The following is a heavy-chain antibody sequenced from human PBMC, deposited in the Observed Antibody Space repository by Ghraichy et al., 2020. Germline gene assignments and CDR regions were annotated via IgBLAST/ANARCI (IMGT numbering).Heavy chain of an antibody. Sequence: SQTLSLPCVISGDSVSSSSAAWIWIRQSPSRGLEWLGMTYYRSKWYSVYAMSVNSRAIISPDTSKNHFSLQLNSVTPEDTAVYYCARHEKDSENYGGIASWGQGTLVTVSS. D-gene: IGHD3-16*01. V-gene: IGHV6-1*01. J-gene: IGHJ4*02. CDR3: ARHEKDSENYGGIAS. CDR2: TYYRSKWYS. CDR1: GDSVSSSSAA.